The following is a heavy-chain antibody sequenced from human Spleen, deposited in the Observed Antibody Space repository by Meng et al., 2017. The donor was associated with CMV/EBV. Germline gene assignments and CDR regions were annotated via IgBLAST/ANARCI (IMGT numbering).Heavy chain of an antibody. CDR1: DFIFSTFS. CDR3: ARVADSGGYLLPDGYFDH. CDR2: ISPSGTTI. Sequence: GESLKISCAASDFIFSTFSMNWVRQAPGKGLEWVSYISPSGTTIYYADSVKGRFTISRDNAKNSLYLQMKGLRAEDTAVYYCARVADSGGYLLPDGYFDHWGQGTLVTVSS. D-gene: IGHD3-22*01. V-gene: IGHV3-48*04. J-gene: IGHJ4*02.